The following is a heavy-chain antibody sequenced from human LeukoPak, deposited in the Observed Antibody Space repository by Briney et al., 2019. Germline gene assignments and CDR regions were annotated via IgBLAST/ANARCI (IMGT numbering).Heavy chain of an antibody. CDR3: ASGIAADLY. CDR1: GGSISSGSYY. Sequence: PSETLSLTCAVSGGSISSGSYYWSWIRQPAGKGLEWIGRIYSSGSTNYNPSLKSRVTISVDTSKNQFSLKLSSVTAADTAMYYCASGIAADLYWGQGTLVTVSS. J-gene: IGHJ4*02. CDR2: IYSSGST. V-gene: IGHV4-61*02. D-gene: IGHD6-13*01.